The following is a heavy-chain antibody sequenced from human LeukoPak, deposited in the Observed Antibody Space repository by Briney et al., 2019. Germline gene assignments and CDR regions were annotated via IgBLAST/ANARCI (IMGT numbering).Heavy chain of an antibody. V-gene: IGHV3-23*01. CDR1: GFTFSSYA. Sequence: GGSLRLSCAASGFTFSSYAMSWVRQAPGKGLEWVSAISGSGGSTYYADSVKGRFAISRDNSKNTLYLQMNSLRAEDTAVYYCAKDQTGYSSSWSDFDYWGQGTLVTVSS. CDR3: AKDQTGYSSSWSDFDY. J-gene: IGHJ4*02. D-gene: IGHD6-13*01. CDR2: ISGSGGST.